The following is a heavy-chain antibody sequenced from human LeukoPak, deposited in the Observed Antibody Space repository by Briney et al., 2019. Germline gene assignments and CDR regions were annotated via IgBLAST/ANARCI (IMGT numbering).Heavy chain of an antibody. V-gene: IGHV3-23*01. CDR1: GFTFSNHA. Sequence: GGSLRLSCAASGFTFSNHAMSWVRQAPGKGLEWVSGITGSGGSTFYADSVKGRFTISRDNYKDTVYLQMNSLTSEDTAVYYCAKLDCRGSSCYQFDCWGQGTLVTVSS. J-gene: IGHJ4*02. CDR2: ITGSGGST. D-gene: IGHD2-15*01. CDR3: AKLDCRGSSCYQFDC.